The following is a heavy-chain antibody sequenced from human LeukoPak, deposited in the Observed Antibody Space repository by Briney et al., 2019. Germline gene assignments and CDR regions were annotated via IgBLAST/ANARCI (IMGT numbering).Heavy chain of an antibody. V-gene: IGHV1-69*01. CDR3: ARDPHDYGNWFDP. CDR1: GGTFSSYA. Sequence: SVKVSCKASGGTFSSYAISWVRQAPGQGLEWMGGIIPIFGTANYAQKFQGRVTITAVESTSTAYMELSSLRSEDTAVYYCARDPHDYGNWFDPWGQGTLVTVSS. J-gene: IGHJ5*02. D-gene: IGHD4-17*01. CDR2: IIPIFGTA.